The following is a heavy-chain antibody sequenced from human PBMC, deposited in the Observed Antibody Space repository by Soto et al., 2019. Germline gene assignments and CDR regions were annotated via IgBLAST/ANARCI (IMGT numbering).Heavy chain of an antibody. J-gene: IGHJ6*02. CDR3: ARVGQDCSSISCYMGYYYYGMDV. V-gene: IGHV1-46*04. D-gene: IGHD2-2*02. CDR2: INPSGGST. CDR1: GYTFTSYY. Sequence: GASVKVSCKASGYTFTSYYLHWVRQAPGQGLEWMGIINPSGGSTIYAQELQGRVIMTRDTSTSTVYMELSSLRSEDTAVYYCARVGQDCSSISCYMGYYYYGMDVWGQGTTVTVCS.